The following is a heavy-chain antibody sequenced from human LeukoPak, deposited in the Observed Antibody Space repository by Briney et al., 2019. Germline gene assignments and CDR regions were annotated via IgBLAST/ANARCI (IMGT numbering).Heavy chain of an antibody. CDR2: INHSGST. J-gene: IGHJ4*02. Sequence: SETLSLTCTVSGGSISSDYWSWIRQPPGKGLEWIGEINHSGSTNYNPSLKSRVTISVDTSKNQFSLKLSSVTAADTAVYYCASRAGDYDFWSGYYFDYWGQGTLVTVSS. CDR1: GGSISSDY. CDR3: ASRAGDYDFWSGYYFDY. D-gene: IGHD3-3*01. V-gene: IGHV4-34*01.